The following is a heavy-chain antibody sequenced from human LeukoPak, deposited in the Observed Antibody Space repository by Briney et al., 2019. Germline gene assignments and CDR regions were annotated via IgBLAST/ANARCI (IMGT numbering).Heavy chain of an antibody. D-gene: IGHD2-15*01. CDR1: GGSISSYSYY. Sequence: KPSETLSLTCIVSGGSISSYSYYWGWIRQPPGKGLEWIGSIHYGGSTYYNPSPKSRVTISVDTSKNQFSLKLSSVTAADTAVYFCARGYCSGGSCYESRGWFDYWGQGTLVAVSS. CDR3: ARGYCSGGSCYESRGWFDY. V-gene: IGHV4-39*07. CDR2: IHYGGST. J-gene: IGHJ4*02.